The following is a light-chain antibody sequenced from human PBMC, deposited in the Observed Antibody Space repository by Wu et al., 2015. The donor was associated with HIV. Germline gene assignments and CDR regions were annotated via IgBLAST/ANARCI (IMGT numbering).Light chain of an antibody. CDR2: DTV. V-gene: IGKV3-11*01. Sequence: EIVLTQSPATLSLSPGERATLSCRASHNIKNYLAWYQQKRGQAPRLLIYDTVNRATGIPARFSGSGSGTDFTLTISSLEPDDFAVYYCQQRSSWPLTFGGGTKVEIK. CDR3: QQRSSWPLT. CDR1: HNIKNY. J-gene: IGKJ4*01.